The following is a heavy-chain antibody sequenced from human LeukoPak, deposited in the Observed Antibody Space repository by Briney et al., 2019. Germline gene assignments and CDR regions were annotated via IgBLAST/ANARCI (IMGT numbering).Heavy chain of an antibody. V-gene: IGHV3-9*01. J-gene: IGHJ4*02. D-gene: IGHD6-13*01. CDR2: ITWNSGSR. CDR3: AKDTGSSSWNYFDY. Sequence: GGSPRLSCVASGFTFDDYAMHWVRQAPGKGLEWVSGITWNSGSRDYADSVKGRFTISRDNARNSLDLQMNSLRAEDTALYYCAKDTGSSSWNYFDYWGQGTLVTVSS. CDR1: GFTFDDYA.